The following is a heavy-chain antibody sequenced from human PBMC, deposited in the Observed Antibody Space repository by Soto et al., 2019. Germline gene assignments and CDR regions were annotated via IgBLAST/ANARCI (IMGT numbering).Heavy chain of an antibody. CDR2: ASARDTNT. Sequence: EVQLLESGGGLVQPGGSLRLSCAASGFTFSSHVMSWVRQAPGRGLEWVAAASARDTNTYYADSVKGRFTISRDNSKSTVNLPLDSLRVSDTPVYHCVKDVTSHGPRGYSSSCYGWFDPWGQGTLVVVSS. D-gene: IGHD6-13*01. V-gene: IGHV3-23*01. CDR1: GFTFSSHV. J-gene: IGHJ5*02. CDR3: VKDVTSHGPRGYSSSCYGWFDP.